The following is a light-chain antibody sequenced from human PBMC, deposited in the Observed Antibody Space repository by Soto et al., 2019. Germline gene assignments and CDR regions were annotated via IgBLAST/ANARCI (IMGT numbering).Light chain of an antibody. Sequence: EIVVTQSPATLSVSPGERATLSCRASQSVGNNFAWYQQKPGQAPRLLIFATSTRATGVPARFSGSGSGTEFTLTISRRQSEDFAVYYCQQYGDWPLTFGGGAKVEIE. CDR1: QSVGNN. J-gene: IGKJ4*01. CDR2: ATS. V-gene: IGKV3-15*01. CDR3: QQYGDWPLT.